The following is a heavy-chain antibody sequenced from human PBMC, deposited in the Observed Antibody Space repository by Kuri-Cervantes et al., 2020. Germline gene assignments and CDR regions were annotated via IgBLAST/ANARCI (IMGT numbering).Heavy chain of an antibody. CDR3: VRDSHYDTLTGYNPFDY. Sequence: GGSLRLSCAASGFTFSRYWMNWVRQAPGKGLEWVANIKQDGSEKYYVDSVKGRFTISRDNAKNSLYLQMNSLRAEDTAVYYCVRDSHYDTLTGYNPFDYWGQGTLVTVSS. J-gene: IGHJ4*02. D-gene: IGHD3-9*01. CDR2: IKQDGSEK. CDR1: GFTFSRYW. V-gene: IGHV3-7*01.